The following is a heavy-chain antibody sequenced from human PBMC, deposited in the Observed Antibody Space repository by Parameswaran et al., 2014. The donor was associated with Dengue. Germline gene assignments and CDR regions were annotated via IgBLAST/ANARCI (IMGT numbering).Heavy chain of an antibody. CDR3: ARGGSAANYIQQNYYSYGMDV. CDR2: SYGGGST. V-gene: IGHV3-53*03. D-gene: IGHD5-24*01. Sequence: WIRQPPGKGLEWVAVSYGGGSTYYTGSVKGRFTISRDNSRNMVYLQMDSLRVEDTAVYFCARGGSAANYIQQNYYSYGMDVWGQGTTVTVSS. J-gene: IGHJ6*02.